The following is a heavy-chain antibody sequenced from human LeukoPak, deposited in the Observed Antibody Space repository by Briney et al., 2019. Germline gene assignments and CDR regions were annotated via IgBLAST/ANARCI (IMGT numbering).Heavy chain of an antibody. CDR2: MNPNSGNT. V-gene: IGHV1-8*01. Sequence: ASVKVSCKAPGYTFTSYDINWVRQATGQGLEWMGWMNPNSGNTGYAQKFQGRVTMTRNTSISTAYMELSSLRSEDTAVYYCARGAYCSSTSCGYYYYYYGMDVWGQGTTVTVSS. CDR3: ARGAYCSSTSCGYYYYYYGMDV. D-gene: IGHD2-2*01. J-gene: IGHJ6*02. CDR1: GYTFTSYD.